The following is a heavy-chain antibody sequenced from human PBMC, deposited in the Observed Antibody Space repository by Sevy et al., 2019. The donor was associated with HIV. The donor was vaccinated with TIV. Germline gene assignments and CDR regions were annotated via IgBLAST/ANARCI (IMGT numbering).Heavy chain of an antibody. J-gene: IGHJ5*01. D-gene: IGHD1-1*01. V-gene: IGHV3-33*07. CDR3: ARDAARVIVPTAGFDS. CDR2: IWYDGRTE. Sequence: GGSLRLSCVASGFTFRSFSMYWVRQAPGKGLEWVAAIWYDGRTERYADSVQGRFTISRDNSKKTLYLQMNSLRDEDTAIYYCARDAARVIVPTAGFDSWGQRTLVTVSS. CDR1: GFTFRSFS.